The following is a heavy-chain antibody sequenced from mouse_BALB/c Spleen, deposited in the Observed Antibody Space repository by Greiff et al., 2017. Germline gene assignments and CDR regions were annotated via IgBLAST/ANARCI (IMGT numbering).Heavy chain of an antibody. CDR2: ISYDGSN. CDR1: GYSITSGYY. V-gene: IGHV3-6*02. Sequence: VQLKESGPGLVKPSQSLSLTCSVTGYSITSGYYWNWIRQFPGNKLEWMGYISYDGSNNYNPSLKNRISITRDTSKNQFFLKLNSVTTEDTATYYCARKNGYDYAMDYWGQGTSVTVSS. J-gene: IGHJ4*01. D-gene: IGHD2-2*01. CDR3: ARKNGYDYAMDY.